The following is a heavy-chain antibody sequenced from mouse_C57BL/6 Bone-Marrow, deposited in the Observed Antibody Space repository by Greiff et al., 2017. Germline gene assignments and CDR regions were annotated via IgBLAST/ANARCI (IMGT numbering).Heavy chain of an antibody. CDR1: GYTFTSYD. CDR2: IYPRDGST. J-gene: IGHJ1*03. D-gene: IGHD1-1*01. CDR3: ARLEFDGSSGDWYFDV. Sequence: QVQLQQSGPELVKPGASVKLFCKASGYTFTSYDINWVKQRPGQGLEWNGWIYPRDGSTKYNEKFKGKATLTVDTSSSTAYMELHRLTSEDSAVYFCARLEFDGSSGDWYFDVWGTGATVTDSS. V-gene: IGHV1-85*01.